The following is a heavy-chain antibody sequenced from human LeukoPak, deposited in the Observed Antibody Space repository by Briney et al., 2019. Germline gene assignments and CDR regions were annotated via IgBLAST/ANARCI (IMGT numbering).Heavy chain of an antibody. CDR2: IYTNGGA. Sequence: SQTLSLTCTVSGGSVTSGNYYWNWIRQPAGKGLEWIGRIYTNGGASYNPSLKSRVTISIDASKNQFSLKLSSVTAADTAVYYCAREPPGYWGQGILVTVPS. V-gene: IGHV4-61*02. CDR1: GGSVTSGNYY. J-gene: IGHJ4*02. CDR3: AREPPGY.